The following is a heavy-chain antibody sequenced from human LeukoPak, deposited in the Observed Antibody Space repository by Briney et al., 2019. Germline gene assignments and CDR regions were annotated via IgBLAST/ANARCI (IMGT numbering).Heavy chain of an antibody. Sequence: PGGSLRLSCAASGFTFSSYAMSWVRQAPGKGLEWVSAISGSGGSTYYADSVKGRFTISRDNSKNTLHLQMNSLRAEDTAVYYCAKDGGSGIAVAGTPFDYWGQGTLVTVSS. D-gene: IGHD6-19*01. CDR3: AKDGGSGIAVAGTPFDY. CDR2: ISGSGGST. J-gene: IGHJ4*02. CDR1: GFTFSSYA. V-gene: IGHV3-23*01.